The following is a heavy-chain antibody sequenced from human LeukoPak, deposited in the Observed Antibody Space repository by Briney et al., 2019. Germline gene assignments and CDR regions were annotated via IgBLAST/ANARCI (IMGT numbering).Heavy chain of an antibody. CDR2: IWYDGSNK. CDR3: AKDLGYSGDY. Sequence: PGGSLRLSCAASGFTFSSYGMHWVRQAPGKGLEWVVVIWYDGSNKYYADSVKGRFTISRDNSKNTLYLQMNSLRAEDTAVYYCAKDLGYSGDYWGQGTLVTVSS. D-gene: IGHD6-13*01. J-gene: IGHJ4*02. CDR1: GFTFSSYG. V-gene: IGHV3-33*06.